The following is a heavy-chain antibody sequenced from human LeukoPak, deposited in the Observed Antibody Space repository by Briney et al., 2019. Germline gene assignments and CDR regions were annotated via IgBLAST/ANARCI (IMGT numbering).Heavy chain of an antibody. V-gene: IGHV3-48*04. D-gene: IGHD1-26*01. J-gene: IGHJ5*02. Sequence: GGSLRLSCAASGFTFSSYSMNWVRQAPGKGLEWVSHISSSSSTTYYADSVKGRFTISRDNAKNSLYLQMNSLRAEDTAVYYCARGLTVGATGPNNWFDPWGQGTLVTVSS. CDR3: ARGLTVGATGPNNWFDP. CDR2: ISSSSSTT. CDR1: GFTFSSYS.